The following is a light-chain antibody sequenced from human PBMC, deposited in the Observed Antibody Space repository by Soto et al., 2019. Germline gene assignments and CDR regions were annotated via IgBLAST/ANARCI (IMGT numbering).Light chain of an antibody. CDR1: QSVSRD. CDR3: HQYNKWPPRYT. CDR2: GAS. J-gene: IGKJ2*01. Sequence: EIVMTQSPATLSVSPGEGATLSCRASQSVSRDLAWYQQTPGQAPRLLIYGASTRATGIPARFSGSGSGTEFTLTISSLQSEDFAVYYCHQYNKWPPRYTFGQGTKLEIK. V-gene: IGKV3-15*01.